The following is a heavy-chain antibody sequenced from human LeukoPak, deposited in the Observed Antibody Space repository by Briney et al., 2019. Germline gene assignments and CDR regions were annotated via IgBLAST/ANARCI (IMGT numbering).Heavy chain of an antibody. CDR1: GFTFSSYS. CDR2: ISSSSSYI. CDR3: AKIGTQYSSSWYYFDY. V-gene: IGHV3-21*04. J-gene: IGHJ4*02. Sequence: PGGSLRLSCAASGFTFSSYSLNWVRQAPGKGLEWVSSISSSSSYIYYADSVKGRFTISRDNSKNTLYLQMNSLRAEDTAVYYCAKIGTQYSSSWYYFDYWGQGTLVTVSS. D-gene: IGHD6-13*01.